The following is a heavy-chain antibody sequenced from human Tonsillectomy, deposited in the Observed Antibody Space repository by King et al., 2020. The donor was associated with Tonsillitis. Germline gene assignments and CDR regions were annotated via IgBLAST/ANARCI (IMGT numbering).Heavy chain of an antibody. J-gene: IGHJ3*01. CDR1: GFTLNSIW. D-gene: IGHD2-21*01. V-gene: IGHV3-7*01. CDR2: IKRDGRDE. CDR3: ARDSSYCLSVTCYDAFDV. Sequence: VQLVESGGGLVQPGRSLRLSCAASGFTLNSIWMTWVRQAPGKGLEWVANIKRDGRDEHYVDSVKGRFTISRDNAKNSMYLQMNSLRPEDTAVYYCARDSSYCLSVTCYDAFDVGGQGTMVTVSS.